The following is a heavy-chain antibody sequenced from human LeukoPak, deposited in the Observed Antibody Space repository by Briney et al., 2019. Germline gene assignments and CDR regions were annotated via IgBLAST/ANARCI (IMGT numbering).Heavy chain of an antibody. J-gene: IGHJ3*02. Sequence: KPSETLSLTCAVSGGSTSSYYWSWIRQPPGRGLEWIGCLYHSGKTIYNPSLKSRVTISVDTSKNQFSLMLNSETAADTATYYCARHQKDSYDSIFHAFEIWGQGTMATVSS. D-gene: IGHD3-22*01. CDR2: LYHSGKT. CDR1: GGSTSSYY. CDR3: ARHQKDSYDSIFHAFEI. V-gene: IGHV4-59*03.